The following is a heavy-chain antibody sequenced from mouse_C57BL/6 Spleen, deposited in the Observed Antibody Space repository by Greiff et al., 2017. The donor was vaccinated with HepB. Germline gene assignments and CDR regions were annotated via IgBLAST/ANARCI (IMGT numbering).Heavy chain of an antibody. V-gene: IGHV1-82*01. CDR3: ARTEAAQATGAMDY. CDR1: GYAFSSSW. D-gene: IGHD3-2*02. CDR2: IYPGDGDT. Sequence: QVQLQQSGPELVKPGASVKISCKASGYAFSSSWVNWVKQRPGKGLEWIGRIYPGDGDTNYNGKFKGKATLTADKSSSTAYMQLSSLTSEDSAVYFCARTEAAQATGAMDYWGQGTSVTVSS. J-gene: IGHJ4*01.